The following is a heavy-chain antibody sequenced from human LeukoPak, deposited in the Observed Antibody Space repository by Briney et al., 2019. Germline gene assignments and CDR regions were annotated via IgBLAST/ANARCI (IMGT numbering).Heavy chain of an antibody. D-gene: IGHD2-21*02. CDR1: DYTFTSYG. Sequence: GASVKVSCKASDYTFTSYGINWVRQAPGQGLEWMGWISTSKGNTNYAQKFHGRVTMTTETSTNTAYLELRSLRSDDTAVYFCARDEQAFCGGDCYPILGYWGQGTPVTVSS. V-gene: IGHV1-18*01. CDR2: ISTSKGNT. J-gene: IGHJ4*02. CDR3: ARDEQAFCGGDCYPILGY.